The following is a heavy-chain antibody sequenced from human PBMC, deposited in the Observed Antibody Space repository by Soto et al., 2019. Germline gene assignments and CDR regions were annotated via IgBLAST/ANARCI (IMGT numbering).Heavy chain of an antibody. V-gene: IGHV3-23*01. D-gene: IGHD4-17*01. CDR2: IGGSGGRT. Sequence: PGGFMRLSSAASGFTFSTCAMSWVRQAPGKGLEGVSSIGGSGGRTYQADSVKGRFTISRDDSKNTLYLQMNSLRAEDAAVYYCAKDPSYYGGNLRGSYFDYWGQGTLVTVSS. J-gene: IGHJ4*02. CDR3: AKDPSYYGGNLRGSYFDY. CDR1: GFTFSTCA.